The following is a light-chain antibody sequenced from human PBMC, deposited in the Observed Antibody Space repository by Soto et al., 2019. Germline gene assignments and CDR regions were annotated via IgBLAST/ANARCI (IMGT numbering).Light chain of an antibody. Sequence: ELVMTQSPATLSVSPGERATLSCRASQSVSSNLAWYQQKPGQAPRLLIYGASTRAGGIPARFSGSGSGTEFSLIISSLQSEDFAVYYCQQYNNWPPLTFGGGTKVEIK. J-gene: IGKJ4*01. CDR3: QQYNNWPPLT. CDR2: GAS. V-gene: IGKV3-15*01. CDR1: QSVSSN.